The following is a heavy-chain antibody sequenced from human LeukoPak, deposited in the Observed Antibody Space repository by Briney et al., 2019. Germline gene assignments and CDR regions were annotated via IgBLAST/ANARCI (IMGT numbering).Heavy chain of an antibody. Sequence: SETLSLTCAVYGGSFSGYYWSWIRQPPGKGLEWIGEINHSGSTNYNPSLKSRVTISVDTSKNQFSLQLYSVTPEDTAVYYCARDSRGSGYYYPVWSFDYWGQGTLVTVSS. J-gene: IGHJ4*02. CDR1: GGSFSGYY. D-gene: IGHD3-22*01. CDR2: INHSGST. V-gene: IGHV4-34*01. CDR3: ARDSRGSGYYYPVWSFDY.